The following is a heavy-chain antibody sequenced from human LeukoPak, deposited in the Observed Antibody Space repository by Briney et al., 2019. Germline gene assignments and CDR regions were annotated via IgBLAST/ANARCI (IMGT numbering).Heavy chain of an antibody. CDR1: GFTFDDYA. Sequence: SLRLSCAASGFTFDDYAMHWVRQAPGKGLEWVSGISWNSGSIGYADSVKGRFTISRDNAKNSLYLQMNSLRAEDTALYYCAKETVTRRYFDYWGQGTLVTVSS. J-gene: IGHJ4*02. V-gene: IGHV3-9*01. CDR2: ISWNSGSI. CDR3: AKETVTRRYFDY. D-gene: IGHD4-11*01.